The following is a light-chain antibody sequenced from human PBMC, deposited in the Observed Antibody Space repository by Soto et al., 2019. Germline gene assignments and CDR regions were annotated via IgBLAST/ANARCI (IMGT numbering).Light chain of an antibody. CDR3: QQNGSPPPRP. Sequence: EIVLTQSPGILSLSPGQRVTLSRRASQSVSNDFLAWYQQKPGQAPRLLIYGASTRATDVPDRFSGSGSGADFTLTISRLGLEDFAVYYCQQNGSPPPRPFGQGTKVEMK. CDR1: QSVSNDF. V-gene: IGKV3-20*01. J-gene: IGKJ1*01. CDR2: GAS.